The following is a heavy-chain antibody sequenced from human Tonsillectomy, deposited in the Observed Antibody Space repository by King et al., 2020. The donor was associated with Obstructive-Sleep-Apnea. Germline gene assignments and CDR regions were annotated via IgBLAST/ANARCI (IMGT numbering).Heavy chain of an antibody. CDR3: ARGSAVITFSRYAFDI. J-gene: IGHJ3*02. V-gene: IGHV4-59*01. CDR2: IYYSGST. CDR1: GGSISSYY. Sequence: VQLQESGPGLVKPSETLSLTCTVSGGSISSYYWSWIRQPPGKGLEWIGYIYYSGSTNYNPSLKSRVTISVDTSKNQFSLKLRSVTAADTAVYSCARGSAVITFSRYAFDIWGQGTMVTVSS. D-gene: IGHD3-22*01.